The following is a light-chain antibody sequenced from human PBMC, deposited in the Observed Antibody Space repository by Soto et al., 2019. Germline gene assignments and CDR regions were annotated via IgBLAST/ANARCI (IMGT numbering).Light chain of an antibody. CDR1: SSDVGTYDF. J-gene: IGLJ1*01. CDR2: EVS. Sequence: QSVLTQPRSVSGSPGQSVTISCTGTSSDVGTYDFVSWYQQHPSKAPKNIIYEVSRRPSGVPERFSGSKSGNTASLTVSGLQAEDEAHYYCSSYRGSNNFVFGSGTKVTVL. V-gene: IGLV2-8*01. CDR3: SSYRGSNNFV.